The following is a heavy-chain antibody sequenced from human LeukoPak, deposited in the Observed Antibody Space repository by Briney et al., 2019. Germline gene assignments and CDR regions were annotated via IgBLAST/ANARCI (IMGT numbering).Heavy chain of an antibody. D-gene: IGHD3-10*01. Sequence: GGSLRLSCAASGFTFRKYWLHWVRQAPGKGLVWVSRIDPDDGSTSYADSVKGRFTISRDNSKNTLYLQMNSLRAEDTAVYYCARDDKSMVRGVLPPIDPWGQGTLVTVSS. J-gene: IGHJ5*02. CDR3: ARDDKSMVRGVLPPIDP. CDR2: IDPDDGST. CDR1: GFTFRKYW. V-gene: IGHV3-74*01.